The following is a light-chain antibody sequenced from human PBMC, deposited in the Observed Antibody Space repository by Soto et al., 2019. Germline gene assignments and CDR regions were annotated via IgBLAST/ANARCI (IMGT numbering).Light chain of an antibody. CDR1: SGDIGSYNR. CDR2: EVT. Sequence: QSVLTQPVSVSGSPGQSITISCTGTSGDIGSYNRVSWYQQHPGKAPKLIIYEVTDWPSGVSNRFSGSKSGNTASLTISGLQAEDEAEYYCSSYTNINTRACVFGTGTKLTVL. CDR3: SSYTNINTRACV. J-gene: IGLJ1*01. V-gene: IGLV2-14*01.